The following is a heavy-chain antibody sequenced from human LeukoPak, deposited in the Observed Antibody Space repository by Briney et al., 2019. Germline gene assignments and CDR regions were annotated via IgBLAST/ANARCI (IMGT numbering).Heavy chain of an antibody. CDR3: ARHRVGTTPRRAFDI. CDR2: ISYRGST. CDR1: SGSINNYY. Sequence: PSETLSLTCNVASGSINNYYWSWIRQPPGKGLEWIGYISYRGSTDSNPSLKSRVTMSVDTSKNQISLRLNSVTAADTAVYYCARHRVGTTPRRAFDIWGQGTTVTVSS. D-gene: IGHD1-26*01. V-gene: IGHV4-59*08. J-gene: IGHJ3*02.